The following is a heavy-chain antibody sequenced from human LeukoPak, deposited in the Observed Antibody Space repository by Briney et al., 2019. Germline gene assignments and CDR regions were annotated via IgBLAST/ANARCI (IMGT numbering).Heavy chain of an antibody. V-gene: IGHV3-15*01. Sequence: GGSLRLSCAASGFTFSNAWMSWVRQAPGKGLEWVGRIKSKTDGGTTDYAAPVKGRFTISRDDSKNTLYLQMNSLKTEGTAVYYCTLGWVVAATPDVYYYGMDVWGQGTTVTVSS. D-gene: IGHD2-15*01. J-gene: IGHJ6*02. CDR2: IKSKTDGGTT. CDR3: TLGWVVAATPDVYYYGMDV. CDR1: GFTFSNAW.